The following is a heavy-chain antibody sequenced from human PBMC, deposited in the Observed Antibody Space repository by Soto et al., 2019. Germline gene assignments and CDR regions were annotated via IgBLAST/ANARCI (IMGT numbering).Heavy chain of an antibody. Sequence: PSETLSLTCIVSGGSISNYYWSWIRQPPGKGLEWIGYSYYRGSTNYNPSLKSRVTISVDTSKNQFSLKLSSVTAADTAVYYCARGGYNWNDVTDYWGQGTLVTVSS. CDR2: SYYRGST. CDR1: GGSISNYY. J-gene: IGHJ4*02. V-gene: IGHV4-59*01. CDR3: ARGGYNWNDVTDY. D-gene: IGHD1-20*01.